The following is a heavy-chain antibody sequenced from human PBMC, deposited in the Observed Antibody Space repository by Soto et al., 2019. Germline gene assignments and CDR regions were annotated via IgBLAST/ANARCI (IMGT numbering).Heavy chain of an antibody. CDR3: ARDLAAGMIDP. CDR1: GYTFTSYG. CDR2: ISAYNGNT. Sequence: GASVKVSCKASGYTFTSYGISWVRQAPGQGLEWMGWISAYNGNTKYVQKLQGRVTMTTDTSTSTAYMELRSLRSDDTAVYCCARDLAAGMIDPWGQGTLVTVSS. D-gene: IGHD6-13*01. V-gene: IGHV1-18*01. J-gene: IGHJ5*02.